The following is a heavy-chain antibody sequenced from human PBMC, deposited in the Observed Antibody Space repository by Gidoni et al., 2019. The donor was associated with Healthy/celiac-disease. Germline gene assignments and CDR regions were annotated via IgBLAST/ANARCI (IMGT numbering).Heavy chain of an antibody. CDR3: ARDLSYSSSYYYYGMDV. Sequence: QVQLVDSGGAVLQPGRSLRHSCAASGFPFIRYAMHWVRQAPGKGLEWVAVISYDGSNKYYADSVKGRFTISRDNSKNTLYLQMNSLRAEDTAVYYCARDLSYSSSYYYYGMDVWGQGTTVTVSS. CDR2: ISYDGSNK. CDR1: GFPFIRYA. D-gene: IGHD6-13*01. J-gene: IGHJ6*02. V-gene: IGHV3-30-3*01.